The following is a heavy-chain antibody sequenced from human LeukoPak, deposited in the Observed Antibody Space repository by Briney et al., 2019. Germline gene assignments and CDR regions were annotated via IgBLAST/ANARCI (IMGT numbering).Heavy chain of an antibody. V-gene: IGHV3-21*01. CDR3: ARGRQNSGSYSDAFDI. Sequence: GGSLRLSCAASGFTFSSYSMNWVRQAPGKGLEWVSSISTSSIYIYYADSVKGRFTISRDNAKTSLYLQMNSLRAEDTAVYYCARGRQNSGSYSDAFDIWGQGTMVTVSS. CDR2: ISTSSIYI. D-gene: IGHD1-26*01. CDR1: GFTFSSYS. J-gene: IGHJ3*02.